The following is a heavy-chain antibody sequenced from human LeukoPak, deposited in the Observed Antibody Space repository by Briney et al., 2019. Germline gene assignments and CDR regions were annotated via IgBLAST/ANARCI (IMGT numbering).Heavy chain of an antibody. D-gene: IGHD3-9*01. V-gene: IGHV3-33*01. Sequence: GGSLRLSCAASGFTFSSYVMHWVRQAPGKGLEGVAVIWYDGSNKYYADSVKGRFTISRDNSKNTLYLQMNSLRAEDTAVYYCARDRNDILTGYYIDYWGQGTLVTVSS. CDR1: GFTFSSYV. CDR3: ARDRNDILTGYYIDY. J-gene: IGHJ4*02. CDR2: IWYDGSNK.